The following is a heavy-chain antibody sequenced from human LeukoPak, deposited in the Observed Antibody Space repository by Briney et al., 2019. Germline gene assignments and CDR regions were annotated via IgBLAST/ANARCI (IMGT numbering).Heavy chain of an antibody. CDR3: AREPGGSYPPRFDY. Sequence: GGSLRLSCAASGFTFSSYSMNWVRQAPGKGLEWVSSISSSSSYIYYADSVKGRFTISRDNAKNSLYLQMNSLRAGDTAVYYCAREPGGSYPPRFDYWGQGTLVTVSS. D-gene: IGHD1-26*01. CDR2: ISSSSSYI. CDR1: GFTFSSYS. J-gene: IGHJ4*02. V-gene: IGHV3-21*01.